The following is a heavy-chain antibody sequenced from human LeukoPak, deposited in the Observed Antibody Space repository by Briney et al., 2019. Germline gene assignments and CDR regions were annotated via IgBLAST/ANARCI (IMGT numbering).Heavy chain of an antibody. CDR2: ISERGGTT. V-gene: IGHV3-23*01. J-gene: IGHJ4*02. CDR1: GISLSNYA. Sequence: PGGSLRLSCVVSGISLSNYAVSWVRRAPGKGREWVSYISERGGTTTYADSVKGRFTISRDNSLNTLYLEMSSLRAEDTAVYFCAKRGVVIRGILVIGYHQEAYHYDYWGQGVLVTVSS. D-gene: IGHD3-10*01. CDR3: AKRGVVIRGILVIGYHQEAYHYDY.